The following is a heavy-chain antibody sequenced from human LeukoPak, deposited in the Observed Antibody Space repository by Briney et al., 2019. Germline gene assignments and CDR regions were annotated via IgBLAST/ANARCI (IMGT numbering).Heavy chain of an antibody. D-gene: IGHD3-16*01. Sequence: GGSLRLSCSPSGFTFSDYDMNWVRQAPGKGLEWVSSISSLSSHVYYGDSVKGRFSISRDNAKSSLYVQMNSLGAEDTAIYYCGRAFPPLRTSSAGDLWGGRIVDSVS. CDR2: ISSLSSHV. CDR1: GFTFSDYD. J-gene: IGHJ4*02. CDR3: GRAFPPLRTSSAGDL. V-gene: IGHV3-21*01.